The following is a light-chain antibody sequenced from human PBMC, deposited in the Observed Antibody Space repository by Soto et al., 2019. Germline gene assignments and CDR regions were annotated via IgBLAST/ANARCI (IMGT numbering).Light chain of an antibody. CDR2: EVN. Sequence: QSALTQPPSASGSPGQSVTISCTGTSSDVGGDNYVSWYQQHPGKVPKLMVYEVNKRPSGGPDRFSGSKSCNTASLTVSGLQAEDEADYYCTSYAGGNNVFGTGTKVTVL. V-gene: IGLV2-8*01. CDR3: TSYAGGNNV. CDR1: SSDVGGDNY. J-gene: IGLJ1*01.